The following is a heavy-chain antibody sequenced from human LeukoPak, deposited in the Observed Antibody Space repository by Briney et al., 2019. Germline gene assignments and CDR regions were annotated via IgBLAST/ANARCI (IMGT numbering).Heavy chain of an antibody. CDR1: GFTFSSYS. J-gene: IGHJ4*02. CDR3: ARDGWVPAAPFDY. V-gene: IGHV3-48*01. D-gene: IGHD2-2*01. CDR2: ISSSSSTI. Sequence: PGGSLRLSCAASGFTFSSYSMNWVRQAPGKGLEWVSYISSSSSTIYYADSVKGRFTISRDNAKNSLYLQMNSLRAEDTAVYYCARDGWVPAAPFDYRGQGTLVTVSS.